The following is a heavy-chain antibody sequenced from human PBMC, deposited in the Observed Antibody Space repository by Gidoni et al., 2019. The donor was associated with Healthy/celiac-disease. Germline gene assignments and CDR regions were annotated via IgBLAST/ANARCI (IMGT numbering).Heavy chain of an antibody. CDR1: GFTFSSYW. Sequence: EVQLVESGGGLVQPGGSLRLSCAASGFTFSSYWMSWVRQAPGKGLEWVANIKQDGSEKYYVDSVKGRFTISRDNAKNSLYLQMNSLRAEDTAVYYCARVNFRASDAFDIWGQGTMVTVSS. V-gene: IGHV3-7*01. D-gene: IGHD1-20*01. CDR2: IKQDGSEK. J-gene: IGHJ3*02. CDR3: ARVNFRASDAFDI.